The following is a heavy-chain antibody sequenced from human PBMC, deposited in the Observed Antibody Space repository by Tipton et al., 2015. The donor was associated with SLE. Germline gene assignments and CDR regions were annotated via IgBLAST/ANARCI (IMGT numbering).Heavy chain of an antibody. V-gene: IGHV4-34*01. Sequence: TLSLTCAVYGGSFSGYYWSWIRQPPGKGLEWIGEINHTGGTNYNPSLKSRVTISVDTSKNQFSLKLRPVTAADTAVYYCAREGSGNGFDCWGQGTLVTVSS. CDR2: INHTGGT. CDR1: GGSFSGYY. CDR3: AREGSGNGFDC. D-gene: IGHD3-3*01. J-gene: IGHJ4*02.